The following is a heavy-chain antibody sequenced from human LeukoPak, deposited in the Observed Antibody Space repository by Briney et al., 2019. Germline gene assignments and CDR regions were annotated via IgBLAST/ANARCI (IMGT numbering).Heavy chain of an antibody. CDR3: AREKRQQLSRGYGMDV. J-gene: IGHJ6*02. V-gene: IGHV4-4*07. Sequence: PSGTLSLTCTVSGGSISSYYWSWIRQPAGKGLEWIGRIYSSGGTTYNPSLKSRVTMSVDTSKNQFSLKLSSVTAADTAVYYCAREKRQQLSRGYGMDVWGQGTTVTVSS. CDR2: IYSSGGT. D-gene: IGHD6-13*01. CDR1: GGSISSYY.